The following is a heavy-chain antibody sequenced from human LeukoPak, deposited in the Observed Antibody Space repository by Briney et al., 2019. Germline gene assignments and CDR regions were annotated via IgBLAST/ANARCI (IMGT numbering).Heavy chain of an antibody. J-gene: IGHJ4*02. V-gene: IGHV3-11*04. CDR1: GFTFSDYY. CDR3: ASSIAVAGSSWDY. Sequence: SPGGSLRLSCAASGFTFSDYYMSWIRQAPGKGLEWVSYISSSGSTIYYADSVKGRFTISRGNAKNSLYLQMNSLRAEDTAVYYCASSIAVAGSSWDYWGQGTLVTVSS. D-gene: IGHD6-19*01. CDR2: ISSSGSTI.